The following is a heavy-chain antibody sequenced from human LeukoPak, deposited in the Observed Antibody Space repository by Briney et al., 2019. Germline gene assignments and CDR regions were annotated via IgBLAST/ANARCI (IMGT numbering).Heavy chain of an antibody. CDR2: MYYSGST. Sequence: SETLSLTCAVYGGSFSGYYWSWIRQPPGKGLEWIGSMYYSGSTYYNPSLKSRLTISVDTSKNQFSLKLSSVTAADTAVYYCASYCGGDCFYFDYWGQGTLVTVSS. V-gene: IGHV4-34*01. D-gene: IGHD2-21*02. CDR3: ASYCGGDCFYFDY. CDR1: GGSFSGYY. J-gene: IGHJ4*02.